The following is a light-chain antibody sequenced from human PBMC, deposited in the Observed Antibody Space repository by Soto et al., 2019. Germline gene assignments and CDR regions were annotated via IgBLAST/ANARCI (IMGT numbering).Light chain of an antibody. V-gene: IGKV1-33*01. CDR3: QQYSSMLS. CDR1: HDVSWH. Sequence: DIQMNQSPSSLAASVGDRVTIACRSSHDVSWHLNWLQQKQGEAPKLLIYVASNLERGVPSRFSGSGSGTDFILTISSLQPEDGATYYCQQYSSMLSFGGGT. CDR2: VAS. J-gene: IGKJ4*01.